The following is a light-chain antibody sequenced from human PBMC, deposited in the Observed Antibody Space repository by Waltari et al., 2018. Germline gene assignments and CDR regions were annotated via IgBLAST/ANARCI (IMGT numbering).Light chain of an antibody. J-gene: IGKJ1*01. CDR1: QGISNS. CDR2: TAS. V-gene: IGKV1-27*01. Sequence: DIQMTQSPSSLSASVGDRVTITCRASQGISNSLAWYQQKPGKVPKLLIYTASTLQSGVPSRFSGSGSGTDFTLTISSLRPEDVATYYCQKYNSAPWTFGQGTKVEIQ. CDR3: QKYNSAPWT.